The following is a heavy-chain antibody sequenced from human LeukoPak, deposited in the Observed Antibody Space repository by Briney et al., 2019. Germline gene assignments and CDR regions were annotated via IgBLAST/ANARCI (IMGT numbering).Heavy chain of an antibody. V-gene: IGHV1-69*05. D-gene: IGHD1-26*01. CDR3: ARRPYSGSYGEFDY. Sequence: SVKVSCKASGGTFSSYAISWVRQAPGQGLEWMGRIIPIFGTANYAQKFQGRVTITTDESTSTAYMELSSLRSEGTAVYYCARRPYSGSYGEFDYWGREPWSPSPQ. CDR1: GGTFSSYA. J-gene: IGHJ4*02. CDR2: IIPIFGTA.